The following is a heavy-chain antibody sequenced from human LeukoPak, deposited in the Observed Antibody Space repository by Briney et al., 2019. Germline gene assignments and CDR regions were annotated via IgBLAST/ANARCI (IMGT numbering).Heavy chain of an antibody. CDR1: VGTFSSYA. D-gene: IGHD3-3*01. CDR2: IIPILGIA. J-gene: IGHJ5*02. V-gene: IGHV1-69*04. Sequence: SVKVSRMASVGTFSSYAISWVRQTPGQGLGWVGRIIPILGIANNAQKFQGRVTITADKSTSTAYMELSSLRSEDTAVYYCVLLPAPSELLRVLEENWFDPWGQGTLVTVSS. CDR3: VLLPAPSELLRVLEENWFDP.